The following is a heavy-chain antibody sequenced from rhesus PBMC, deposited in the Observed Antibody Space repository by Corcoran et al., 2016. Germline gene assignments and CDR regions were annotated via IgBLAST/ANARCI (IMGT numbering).Heavy chain of an antibody. D-gene: IGHD2-39*02. V-gene: IGHV4-165*01. CDR1: CGSFSGYY. CDR3: ARDSCSGGVCFDY. CDR2: ISGSSGST. J-gene: IGHJ4*01. Sequence: QVQLQESGPGLVKPSETLSLTCAVSCGSFSGYYWGWILQPPGKGMEWIGYISGSSGSTDYNPSLKSRVTISTETSKNQFSLKLSSVTAADTAVYYCARDSCSGGVCFDYWGQGVLVTVSS.